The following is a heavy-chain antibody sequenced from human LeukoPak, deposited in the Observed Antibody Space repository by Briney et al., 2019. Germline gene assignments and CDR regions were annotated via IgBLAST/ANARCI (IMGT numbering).Heavy chain of an antibody. V-gene: IGHV3-48*01. CDR1: GFTFSTYN. CDR2: ISSSSSTM. CDR3: ARSGGVVVPAEGPQGHYYYSYYMDV. Sequence: GGSLRLSCAASGFTFSTYNMNWVRQAPGKGLEWVSYISSSSSTMYYADSVKGRFTISRDNAKGSLYLQMNSLRAEDTAVYYCARSGGVVVPAEGPQGHYYYSYYMDVWGKGTTVTVSS. D-gene: IGHD2-2*01. J-gene: IGHJ6*03.